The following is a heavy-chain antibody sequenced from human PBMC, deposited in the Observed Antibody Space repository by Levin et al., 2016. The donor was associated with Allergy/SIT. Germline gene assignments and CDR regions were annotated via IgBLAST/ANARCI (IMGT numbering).Heavy chain of an antibody. D-gene: IGHD5-18*01. CDR1: GFTFSSYA. CDR2: ISSSSSYI. Sequence: GESLKISCAASGFTFSSYAMSWVRQAPGKGLEWVSSISSSSSYIYYADSVKGRFTISRDNAKNSLYLQMNSLRAEDTAVYYCARDDWAMGPAFDYWGQGTLVTVSS. J-gene: IGHJ4*02. V-gene: IGHV3-21*01. CDR3: ARDDWAMGPAFDY.